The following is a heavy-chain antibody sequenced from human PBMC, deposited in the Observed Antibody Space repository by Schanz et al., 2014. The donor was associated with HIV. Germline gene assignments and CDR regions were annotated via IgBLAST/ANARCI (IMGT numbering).Heavy chain of an antibody. CDR2: MNPNSGHT. J-gene: IGHJ4*02. CDR3: AREYSTWDRHFDY. CDR1: GYTFTNYA. D-gene: IGHD5-18*01. Sequence: QVQLVQSGSEAKKPGASVTVSCKASGYTFTNYAINWVRQAPGQGLEWMGWMNPNSGHTGYAQKFQGRITLTTDSPTNTAYLELRSLTSDDTAVYYCAREYSTWDRHFDYWGQGTLVTVSP. V-gene: IGHV1-18*01.